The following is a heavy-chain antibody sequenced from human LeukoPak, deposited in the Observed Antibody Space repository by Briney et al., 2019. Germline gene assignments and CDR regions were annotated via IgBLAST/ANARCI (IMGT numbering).Heavy chain of an antibody. J-gene: IGHJ3*01. V-gene: IGHV4-34*01. CDR3: ARDGYYYDSSGYSNAFDL. D-gene: IGHD3-22*01. CDR2: INHSGST. CDR1: GFTFSGSA. Sequence: GSLRLSCAASGFTFSGSAMHWVRQASGKGLEWIGEINHSGSTNYNPSLKSRVTISVDTSKNQFSLKLSSVTAADTAVYYCARDGYYYDSSGYSNAFDLWGQGTMVTVSS.